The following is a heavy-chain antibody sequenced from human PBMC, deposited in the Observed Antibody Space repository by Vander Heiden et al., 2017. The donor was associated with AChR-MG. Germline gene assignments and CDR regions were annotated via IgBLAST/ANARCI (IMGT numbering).Heavy chain of an antibody. CDR1: GGSISSYY. CDR2: IYTSGST. Sequence: QVQLQESGPGLVKPSETLSLTCTVSGGSISSYYWSWLRQPAGKGLEWIGRIYTSGSTNYNKSLKRRVTMSVDTSKNQFSRKLSSVTAADTAVYYCARGFGDSVIYWVGQYFDLWVRGTLVTVSS. D-gene: IGHD3-10*01. J-gene: IGHJ2*01. CDR3: ARGFGDSVIYWVGQYFDL. V-gene: IGHV4-4*07.